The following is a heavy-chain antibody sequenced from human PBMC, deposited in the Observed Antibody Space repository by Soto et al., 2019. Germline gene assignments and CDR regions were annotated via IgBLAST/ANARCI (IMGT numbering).Heavy chain of an antibody. Sequence: GSLRLSCAASGFTFSSYGMHWVRQAPGKGLEWVAVISYDGSNKYYADSVKGRFTISRDNSKNTLYLQMNSLRAEDTAVYYCAKDGLRGNYCTNGVCYIDYWGRGTLVTVSS. CDR2: ISYDGSNK. CDR3: AKDGLRGNYCTNGVCYIDY. D-gene: IGHD2-8*01. V-gene: IGHV3-30*18. J-gene: IGHJ4*02. CDR1: GFTFSSYG.